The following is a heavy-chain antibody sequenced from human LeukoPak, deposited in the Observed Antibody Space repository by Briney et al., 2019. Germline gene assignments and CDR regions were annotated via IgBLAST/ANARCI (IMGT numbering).Heavy chain of an antibody. D-gene: IGHD2-2*01. CDR1: GFTFSSYA. J-gene: IGHJ5*02. CDR2: ISGSGGST. Sequence: GGSLRLSCAASGFTFSSYAMSWVRQAPGKGLEWVSAISGSGGSTYYADSVKGRFTISRDNSKNTLYLQMNSLRAEDTAVYYCVSYGGYQLPSVGVTNWFDPWGQGTLVTVSS. CDR3: VSYGGYQLPSVGVTNWFDP. V-gene: IGHV3-23*01.